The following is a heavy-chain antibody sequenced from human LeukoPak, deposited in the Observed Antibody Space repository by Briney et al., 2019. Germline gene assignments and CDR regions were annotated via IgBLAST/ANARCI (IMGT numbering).Heavy chain of an antibody. D-gene: IGHD4-17*01. Sequence: PSETLSLTCAVYGGSFSGYYWSWIRQPPGQGLEWIGEINHSGSTNYNPSLKSRVTISVDTSKNQFSLKLSSVTAADTAVYYCARGGVTVTITRSFDYWGQGTLVTVSS. CDR3: ARGGVTVTITRSFDY. V-gene: IGHV4-34*01. CDR1: GGSFSGYY. CDR2: INHSGST. J-gene: IGHJ4*02.